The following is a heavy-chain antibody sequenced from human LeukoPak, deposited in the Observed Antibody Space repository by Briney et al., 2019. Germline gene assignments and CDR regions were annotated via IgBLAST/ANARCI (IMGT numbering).Heavy chain of an antibody. CDR1: GFTFSSYA. CDR3: ARSIDTHAFDI. J-gene: IGHJ3*02. V-gene: IGHV3-21*01. CDR2: ISSSGSYI. D-gene: IGHD5-18*01. Sequence: KPGGSLRLSCAASGFTFSSYAMNWVRQAPGKGLEWVSSISSSGSYIYNADSVKGRFTISRDNAKNSMYLQMDSLRAEDTAVYYCARSIDTHAFDIWGQGTMVTVSS.